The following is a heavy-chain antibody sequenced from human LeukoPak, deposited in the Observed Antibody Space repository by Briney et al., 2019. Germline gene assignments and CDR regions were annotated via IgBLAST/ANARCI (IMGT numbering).Heavy chain of an antibody. CDR1: GGSIRGYY. CDR3: ARVFDSGSQAYFYYMDV. D-gene: IGHD3-10*01. J-gene: IGHJ6*03. Sequence: PSETLSLTCNVSGGSIRGYYWSWIRQPPGKGLEWIGYIYSSGSTNYNPSLKSRVTMSVDTSKNQFSLKVSSVTAADTAVYYCARVFDSGSQAYFYYMDVRGKGTTVTISS. V-gene: IGHV4-59*01. CDR2: IYSSGST.